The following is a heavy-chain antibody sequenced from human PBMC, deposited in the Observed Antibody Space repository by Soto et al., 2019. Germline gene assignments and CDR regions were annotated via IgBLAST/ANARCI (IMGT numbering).Heavy chain of an antibody. J-gene: IGHJ6*02. V-gene: IGHV3-30-3*01. D-gene: IGHD2-15*01. CDR2: ISYDGSNK. CDR1: GFTFSSYA. CDR3: ARDGGDIVVVVAATPIMRYGMDV. Sequence: PVGSLRLSCAASGFTFSSYAMHWVRQAPGKGLEWVAVISYDGSNKYYADSVKGRFTISRDNSKNTLYLQMNSLRAEDTAVYYCARDGGDIVVVVAATPIMRYGMDVWGQGTTVTVSS.